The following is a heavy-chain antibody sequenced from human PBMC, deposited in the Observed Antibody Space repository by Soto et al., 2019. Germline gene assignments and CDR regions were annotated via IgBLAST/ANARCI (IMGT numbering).Heavy chain of an antibody. CDR1: GFTFSSYG. CDR3: GRDFVVVPAALWDYYYYYMDV. J-gene: IGHJ6*03. V-gene: IGHV3-33*01. D-gene: IGHD2-2*01. CDR2: IWHDGSNK. Sequence: QVQLVESGGGVVQPGRSLRLSCAASGFTFSSYGMHWVRQAPGKGLEWVAVIWHDGSNKYYADYVKGRFTISRANSKNSRYLQMNSLRAEDTAVYYCGRDFVVVPAALWDYYYYYMDVWVKGSMVTVSS.